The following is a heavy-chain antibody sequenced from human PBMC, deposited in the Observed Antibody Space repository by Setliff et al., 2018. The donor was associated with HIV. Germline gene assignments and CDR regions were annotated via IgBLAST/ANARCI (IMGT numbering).Heavy chain of an antibody. CDR3: ARAPPSDKARPYYFDY. J-gene: IGHJ4*02. Sequence: ASVKVSCKASGYRFPTYEMHWVRQAPGEGLEWIGIITPFGGSTYYAQKFQGRVTLTMDTSTSTFYMELSSLRFEDTAVYYCARAPPSDKARPYYFDYWGQGTLVTVSS. V-gene: IGHV1-46*01. D-gene: IGHD6-6*01. CDR2: ITPFGGST. CDR1: GYRFPTYE.